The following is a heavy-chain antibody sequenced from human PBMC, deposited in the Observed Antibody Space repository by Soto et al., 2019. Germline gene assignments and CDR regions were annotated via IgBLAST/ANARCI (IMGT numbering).Heavy chain of an antibody. V-gene: IGHV1-69*13. CDR1: GGTFSSYA. CDR3: ARGGSSSWSHEFDY. D-gene: IGHD6-13*01. Sequence: SVKVSCKASGGTFSSYAVSWVRQAPGQGLEWMGGIISIFGTANYAQKFQGRVTITADESTSTAYMELSSLRSEDTAVYYCARGGSSSWSHEFDYWGQGTLVTVSS. J-gene: IGHJ4*02. CDR2: IISIFGTA.